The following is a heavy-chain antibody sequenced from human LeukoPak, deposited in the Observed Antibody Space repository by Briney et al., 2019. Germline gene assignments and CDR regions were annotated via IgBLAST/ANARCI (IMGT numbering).Heavy chain of an antibody. Sequence: GGSLRLSCAASGFSVRDFRMAWVRQAPGKGLEWVAHIKEDRTADYYVDSVKGRFSISKDDGKNSLHLQMNSLRVEDTAVYYCVRGGWELDYWGQGTLVTVSS. CDR2: IKEDRTAD. CDR3: VRGGWELDY. D-gene: IGHD1-1*01. V-gene: IGHV3-7*01. CDR1: GFSVRDFR. J-gene: IGHJ4*02.